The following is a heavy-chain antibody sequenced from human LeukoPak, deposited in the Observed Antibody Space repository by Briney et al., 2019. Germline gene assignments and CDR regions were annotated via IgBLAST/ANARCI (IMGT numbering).Heavy chain of an antibody. J-gene: IGHJ4*02. CDR2: IYYSGST. CDR3: ASPLTGSPYYFDY. CDR1: GVSISSSSYY. V-gene: IGHV4-39*01. Sequence: SETLSFTCTVSGVSISSSSYYWGSIRQPPGKGLEWIGSIYYSGSTYYNPSLKSRVTISVDTSKNQFSLKLSSVTAADTAVYYCASPLTGSPYYFDYWGQGTLVTVSS. D-gene: IGHD3-9*01.